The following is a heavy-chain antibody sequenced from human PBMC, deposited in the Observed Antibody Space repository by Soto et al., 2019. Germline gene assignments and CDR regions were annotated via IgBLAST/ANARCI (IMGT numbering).Heavy chain of an antibody. D-gene: IGHD3-10*01. J-gene: IGHJ6*02. CDR2: IYHSGST. CDR3: ARSGGITMVRGVMGYYYYGMDC. V-gene: IGHV4-30-2*01. Sequence: TLSLTCAVSGGSISSGGYSWSWIRQPPGKGLEWIGYIYHSGSTYYNPSLKSRVTISVDRSKNQFSLKLSSVTAADTAVYYCARSGGITMVRGVMGYYYYGMDCWGQGPTVTVS. CDR1: GGSISSGGYS.